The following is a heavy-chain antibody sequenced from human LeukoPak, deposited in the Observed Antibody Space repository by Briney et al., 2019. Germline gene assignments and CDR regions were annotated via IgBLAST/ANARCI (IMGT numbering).Heavy chain of an antibody. CDR2: ISGGGGST. Sequence: GGSLRLSCAASGFTFTSYSMNWVRQAPGKGLEWVSTISGGGGSTYYADSVKGRFTISRDNSKNTLYLQMNSLRAEDTAVYYCAKDSQDYGDYGYYFDYWGQGTLVTVSS. D-gene: IGHD4-17*01. V-gene: IGHV3-23*01. CDR1: GFTFTSYS. CDR3: AKDSQDYGDYGYYFDY. J-gene: IGHJ4*02.